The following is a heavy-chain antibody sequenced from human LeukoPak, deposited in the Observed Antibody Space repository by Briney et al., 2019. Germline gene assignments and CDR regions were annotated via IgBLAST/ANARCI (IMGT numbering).Heavy chain of an antibody. CDR2: ISSSSSYI. J-gene: IGHJ4*02. Sequence: GGSLRLSCAASGFTFSSYSMNWVRQAPGKGLEWVSSISSSSSYIYYADSVKGRFTISRDNAKNSLYLQMNSLRAEDTAVYYCARDPRLSEPVPGFDYWGQGTLVTVSS. V-gene: IGHV3-21*01. CDR1: GFTFSSYS. CDR3: ARDPRLSEPVPGFDY. D-gene: IGHD6-13*01.